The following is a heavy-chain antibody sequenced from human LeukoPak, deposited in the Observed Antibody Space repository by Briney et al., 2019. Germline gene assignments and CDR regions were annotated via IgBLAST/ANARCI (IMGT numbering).Heavy chain of an antibody. J-gene: IGHJ4*02. D-gene: IGHD2-2*01. Sequence: PGGPLRLSCAASGFTFSYYYMSWIRQAPGKGLELVSYISSSSSYTNYPDPVKGRFTISRDNDKNSLHLQLNSLRAEDTAVYYCASATSDIVVVPAALAFDYWGQGTLVTVSS. V-gene: IGHV3-11*03. CDR2: ISSSSSYT. CDR1: GFTFSYYY. CDR3: ASATSDIVVVPAALAFDY.